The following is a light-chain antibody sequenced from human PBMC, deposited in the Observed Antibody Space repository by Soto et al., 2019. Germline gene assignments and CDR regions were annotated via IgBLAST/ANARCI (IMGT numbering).Light chain of an antibody. CDR3: QQYGSPLA. Sequence: VLTQSPATLSLSPGERATLSCTTNEPFNSPYLAWYQQKPGQAPRLLIYGASNRATGIPDRFSGSGSGADFTLTISRLEPEDFAVYYCQQYGSPLAFGGGTTVEI. J-gene: IGKJ4*01. V-gene: IGKV3-20*01. CDR1: EPFNSPY. CDR2: GAS.